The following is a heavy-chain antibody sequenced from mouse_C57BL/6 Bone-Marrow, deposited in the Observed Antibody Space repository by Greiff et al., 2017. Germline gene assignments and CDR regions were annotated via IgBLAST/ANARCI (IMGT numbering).Heavy chain of an antibody. CDR3: TTCAYYYGSSYVYFDY. CDR2: IDPENGDT. Sequence: EVQLQQSGAELVRPGASVKLSCTASGFNIKDDYMHWVKQRPEQGLEWIGWIDPENGDTEYASKFQGKATITADTSSNTAYLQLSSLTSEDTAVYYCTTCAYYYGSSYVYFDYWCQGTTLTVSS. CDR1: GFNIKDDY. V-gene: IGHV14-4*01. D-gene: IGHD1-1*01. J-gene: IGHJ2*01.